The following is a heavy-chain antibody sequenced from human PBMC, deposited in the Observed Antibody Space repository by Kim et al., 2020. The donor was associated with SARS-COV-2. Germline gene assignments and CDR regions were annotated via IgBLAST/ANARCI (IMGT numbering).Heavy chain of an antibody. D-gene: IGHD3-22*01. Sequence: GGSLRLSCAASGFTFSSYAMTWVRQAPGKGLEWVSTISSSGSNTYYSDSVKGRFTISRDNSKNTLYLQMSSLRAEETAIYYCARGLTTFDFWDQGTLVTVSS. V-gene: IGHV3-23*01. CDR3: ARGLTTFDF. J-gene: IGHJ4*02. CDR2: ISSSGSNT. CDR1: GFTFSSYA.